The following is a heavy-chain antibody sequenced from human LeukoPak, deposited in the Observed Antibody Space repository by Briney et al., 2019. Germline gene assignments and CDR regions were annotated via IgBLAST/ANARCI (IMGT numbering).Heavy chain of an antibody. V-gene: IGHV4-34*01. CDR3: ARGRRSTTHYYYGMDV. Sequence: SETPSLTCAVYGGSFSGYYWSWIRQPPGKGLEWIGEINHSGSTNYNPSLKSRVTISVDTSKNQFSLKLSSVTAADTAVYYCARGRRSTTHYYYGMDVWGKGTTVTVSS. J-gene: IGHJ6*04. D-gene: IGHD2-2*01. CDR2: INHSGST. CDR1: GGSFSGYY.